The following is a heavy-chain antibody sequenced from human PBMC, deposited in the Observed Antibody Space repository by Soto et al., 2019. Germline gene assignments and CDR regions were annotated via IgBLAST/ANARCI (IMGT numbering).Heavy chain of an antibody. CDR1: GGFVSSGSYY. J-gene: IGHJ3*02. V-gene: IGHV4-34*01. CDR3: ARVERGTATTVVDAFDI. Sequence: QVQLQQWGAVLLKPSETLSLTCAVYGGFVSSGSYYWSWIRQPPGKGLEWIGEVSHSGGTHFNPSLKSRVTISVDTSKNQFSLKMSSVTAADTALYYCARVERGTATTVVDAFDIWGPGTMVTVSS. CDR2: VSHSGGT. D-gene: IGHD1-1*01.